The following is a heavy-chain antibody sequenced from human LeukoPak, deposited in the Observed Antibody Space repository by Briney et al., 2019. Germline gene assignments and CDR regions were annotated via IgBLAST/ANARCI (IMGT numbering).Heavy chain of an antibody. CDR1: GFTFSEAW. Sequence: PGGSLRLSCAASGFTFSEAWMSWVRQAPGKGLEWVGRIKSKRDGGKTDYAAPVQGRFTLSRDDSRRTLYLQLNSLKIEDAAVYYCSTDLRYSSTWLGERLDFWGQGTLVTVSP. CDR2: IKSKRDGGKT. D-gene: IGHD6-13*01. CDR3: STDLRYSSTWLGERLDF. J-gene: IGHJ4*02. V-gene: IGHV3-15*01.